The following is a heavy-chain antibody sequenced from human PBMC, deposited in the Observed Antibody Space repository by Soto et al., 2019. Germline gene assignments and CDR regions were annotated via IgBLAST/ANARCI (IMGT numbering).Heavy chain of an antibody. V-gene: IGHV4-39*01. CDR1: GGSISSSSYY. Sequence: SETLSLTCTVSGGSISSSSYYWGWIRQPPGKGLEWIGSIYYSGSTYYNPSLKSRVTISVDTSKNQFSLKLSSVTAADTAVYYCARPGEEWLFDYWGQGTLVTVSS. CDR3: ARPGEEWLFDY. D-gene: IGHD3-3*01. CDR2: IYYSGST. J-gene: IGHJ4*02.